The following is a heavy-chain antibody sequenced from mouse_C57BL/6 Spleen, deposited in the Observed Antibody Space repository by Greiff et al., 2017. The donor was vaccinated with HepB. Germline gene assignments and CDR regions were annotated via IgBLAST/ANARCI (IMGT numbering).Heavy chain of an antibody. CDR1: GYTFTDYY. CDR2: INPNNGGT. CDR3: AREGYYGSYYAMDY. V-gene: IGHV1-26*01. J-gene: IGHJ4*01. D-gene: IGHD1-1*01. Sequence: EVQLQQSGPELVKPGASVKISCKASGYTFTDYYMNWVKQSHGKSLEWIGDINPNNGGTSYNQKFKGKATLTVDKSSSTAYMELRSLTSEDSAVYYCAREGYYGSYYAMDYWGQGTSVTVSS.